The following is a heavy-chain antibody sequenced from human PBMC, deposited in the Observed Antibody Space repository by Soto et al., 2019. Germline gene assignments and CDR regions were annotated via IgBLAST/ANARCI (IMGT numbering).Heavy chain of an antibody. Sequence: EVRLLESGGGLVQPGGSLRLSCEAFGFTFGNYAMTWVRQGPGRGLEWVSALSGSSLNTYYADSVKGRFTISRDNSKNTMYLEMNSLRVDDTAVYYCTTQFFLSSRKPPEDVWGQGTPVAVSS. J-gene: IGHJ6*02. CDR2: LSGSSLNT. V-gene: IGHV3-23*01. CDR3: TTQFFLSSRKPPEDV. CDR1: GFTFGNYA.